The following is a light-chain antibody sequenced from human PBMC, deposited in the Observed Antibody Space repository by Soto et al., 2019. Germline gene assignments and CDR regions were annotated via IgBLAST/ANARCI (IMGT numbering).Light chain of an antibody. V-gene: IGLV2-14*01. CDR1: SSDVGAYNY. CDR2: DVS. J-gene: IGLJ1*01. CDR3: CSYTSSSTYV. Sequence: QSALAQPASVSGSPGQSITISCTGTSSDVGAYNYVSWFQQYPGKAPKLMIYDVSNRPSGVSNRFPGSKSGNTASLTISGLQAEDEADYYCCSYTSSSTYVFGTGTKVTVL.